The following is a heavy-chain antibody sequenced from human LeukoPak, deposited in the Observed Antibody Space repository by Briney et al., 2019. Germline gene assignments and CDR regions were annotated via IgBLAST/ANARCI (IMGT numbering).Heavy chain of an antibody. Sequence: PSETLSLTCTVSGGSISSSSYYWGWIRQPPGKGLEWIGSIYYSGSTYYNPSLKSRVTISVDTSKNQFSLKLSSVTAADTAVYYCARFAPAGGSWLDGDYFDYWGQGTLVTVSS. CDR3: ARFAPAGGSWLDGDYFDY. V-gene: IGHV4-39*07. CDR1: GGSISSSSYY. CDR2: IYYSGST. J-gene: IGHJ4*02. D-gene: IGHD6-13*01.